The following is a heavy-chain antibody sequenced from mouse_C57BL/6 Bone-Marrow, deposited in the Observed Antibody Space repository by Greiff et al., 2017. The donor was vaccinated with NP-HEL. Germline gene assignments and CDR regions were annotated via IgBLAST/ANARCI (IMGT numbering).Heavy chain of an antibody. J-gene: IGHJ3*01. V-gene: IGHV1-55*01. CDR1: GYTFTSYW. Sequence: QVQLQQPGAELVKPGASVKMSCKASGYTFTSYWITWVKQRPGQGLEWIGDIYPGSGSTNYNEKFKSKATLTVDTSSSTAYMQRSRLTSEDSAVYFCSRSPYYGSSDRFAYWGQGTLVTVSA. CDR3: SRSPYYGSSDRFAY. CDR2: IYPGSGST. D-gene: IGHD1-1*01.